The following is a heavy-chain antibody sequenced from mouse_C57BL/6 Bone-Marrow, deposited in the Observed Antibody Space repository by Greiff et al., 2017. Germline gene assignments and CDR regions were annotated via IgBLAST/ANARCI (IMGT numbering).Heavy chain of an antibody. CDR3: ARYEYYSND. CDR2: IYPSDSET. Sequence: QVQLQQPGAELVRPGSSVKLSCKASGYTFTSYWMDWVKQRPGQGLEWIGNIYPSDSETHYNQKFKDKATLTVDKSSSTAYMQLSSLTSEDSAVYCCARYEYYSNDWGQGTTHTVSS. V-gene: IGHV1-61*01. CDR1: GYTFTSYW. J-gene: IGHJ2*01. D-gene: IGHD2-5*01.